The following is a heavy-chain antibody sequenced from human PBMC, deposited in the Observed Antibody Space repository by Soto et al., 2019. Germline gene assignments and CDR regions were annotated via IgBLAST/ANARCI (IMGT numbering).Heavy chain of an antibody. Sequence: QITLKESGPTLVQPTQTLTLTCTFSGFSLSTSGVSVGWIRQPPGKALEWLALIYWDDDKRYSPSLKSRLTITKDTTKLQVVVTVTNMDPVDPATYYSAHRRGISYCYFDYWGRGALVTVPS. D-gene: IGHD2-15*01. CDR3: AHRRGISYCYFDY. V-gene: IGHV2-5*02. CDR1: GFSLSTSGVS. CDR2: IYWDDDK. J-gene: IGHJ4*02.